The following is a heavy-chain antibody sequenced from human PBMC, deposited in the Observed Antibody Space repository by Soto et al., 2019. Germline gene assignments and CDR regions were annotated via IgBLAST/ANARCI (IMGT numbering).Heavy chain of an antibody. D-gene: IGHD1-7*01. CDR3: ATFNWNYPFDY. J-gene: IGHJ4*02. CDR1: GFSFDDYA. Sequence: GGSLRLSCAASGFSFDDYAMHWVRQAPGKGLEWVSGISWNSGSIGYADSVKGRFTISRDNAKNSLYLQMNSLRAEDTALYYCATFNWNYPFDYWGQGTLVTVSS. V-gene: IGHV3-9*01. CDR2: ISWNSGSI.